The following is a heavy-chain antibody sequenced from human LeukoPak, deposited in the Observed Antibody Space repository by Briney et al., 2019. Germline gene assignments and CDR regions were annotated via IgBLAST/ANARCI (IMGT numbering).Heavy chain of an antibody. CDR1: GGSISSSSYY. CDR2: IYYSGST. CDR3: ARHSGYYHGDFDY. V-gene: IGHV4-39*01. J-gene: IGHJ4*02. Sequence: SETLSLTCTVSGGSISSSSYYWGWIRQPPGKGLEWIGKIYYSGSTYCNPSLKSRVTISVDTSKNQFSLKLSSVTAADTAVYYCARHSGYYHGDFDYWGQGTLVTVSS. D-gene: IGHD3-22*01.